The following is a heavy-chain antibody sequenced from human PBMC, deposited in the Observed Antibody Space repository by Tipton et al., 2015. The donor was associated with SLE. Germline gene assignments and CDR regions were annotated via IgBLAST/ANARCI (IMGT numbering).Heavy chain of an antibody. CDR3: ARDQGTLAALGSLDY. Sequence: RSLRLSCAASGFTFSSYAMHWVRQAPGKGLEWVAVISSDGINKYYADSVKGRFTISRDNSKNTLYLQMNSLRAEDTAVYNCARDQGTLAALGSLDYWGQGTLVTVSS. V-gene: IGHV3-30-3*01. D-gene: IGHD6-13*01. CDR2: ISSDGINK. J-gene: IGHJ4*02. CDR1: GFTFSSYA.